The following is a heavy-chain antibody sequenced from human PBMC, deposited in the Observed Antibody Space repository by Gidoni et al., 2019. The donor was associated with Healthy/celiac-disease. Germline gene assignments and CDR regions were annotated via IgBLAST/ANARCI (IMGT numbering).Heavy chain of an antibody. Sequence: EVQLVESAGGLIQPGGSLRISCAASGFTLSSNYMSWVRQAQGKGLEWVSVIYSGGSKDYAETGKGRFTISRDNSKNTLYRQRNSLRAEDTAVYDWARGDGGDYWGQGTLVTVSS. V-gene: IGHV3-53*01. CDR3: ARGDGGDY. CDR2: IYSGGSK. J-gene: IGHJ4*02. CDR1: GFTLSSNY.